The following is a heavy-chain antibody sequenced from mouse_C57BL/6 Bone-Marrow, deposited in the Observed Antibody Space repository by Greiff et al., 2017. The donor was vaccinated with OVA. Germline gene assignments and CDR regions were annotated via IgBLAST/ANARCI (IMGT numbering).Heavy chain of an antibody. CDR3: AREGNSNYRMDY. CDR1: GYAFSSSW. V-gene: IGHV1-82*01. CDR2: IYPGDGDT. J-gene: IGHJ4*01. D-gene: IGHD2-5*01. Sequence: QVQLQQSGPELVKPGASVKISCKASGYAFSSSWMNWVKQRPGKGLEWIGRIYPGDGDTNYNGKFKGKATLTADKSSSTAYMQLSSLTSEDSAVYFCAREGNSNYRMDYWGQGTSVTVSS.